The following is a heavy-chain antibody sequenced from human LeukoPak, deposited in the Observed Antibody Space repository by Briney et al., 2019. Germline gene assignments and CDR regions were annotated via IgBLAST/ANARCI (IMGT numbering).Heavy chain of an antibody. CDR1: GGTFSIYA. D-gene: IGHD1-26*01. CDR3: ARQRGSYYGNFDY. J-gene: IGHJ4*02. Sequence: PSVKVSCKGSGGTFSIYAISWVRQAPGQGLEWMGGIIPIFGTANYAQKFQGRVTITADESTSTAYMELSSLRSEDTAVYYCARQRGSYYGNFDYWGQGTLVTVSS. V-gene: IGHV1-69*13. CDR2: IIPIFGTA.